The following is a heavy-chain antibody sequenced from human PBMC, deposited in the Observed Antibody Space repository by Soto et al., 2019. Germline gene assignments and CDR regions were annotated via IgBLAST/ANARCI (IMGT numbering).Heavy chain of an antibody. Sequence: EVQLVESGGGLVQPGGSLRLSCVVSGFTFSSYSMNWVRQAPGKGLEWVSDISSSSRTIHYADSVKGRFTISRDNAKNSLYLQMNRLRAEDTAVYYCARDNPPRGGGAFDIWGQGTMVTVSS. CDR3: ARDNPPRGGGAFDI. CDR1: GFTFSSYS. CDR2: ISSSSRTI. V-gene: IGHV3-48*01. J-gene: IGHJ3*02. D-gene: IGHD3-16*01.